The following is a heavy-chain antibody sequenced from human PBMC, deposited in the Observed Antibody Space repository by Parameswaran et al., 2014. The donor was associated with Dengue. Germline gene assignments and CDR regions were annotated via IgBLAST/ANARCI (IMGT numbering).Heavy chain of an antibody. J-gene: IGHJ6*02. Sequence: WIRQPPGKGLEWVAVIWYDGSNKYYADSVKGRFTISRDNSKNTLYLQMNSLRAEDTAVYYCAKAHLIAARPDYYYGMDVWGQGTTVTVSS. CDR3: AKAHLIAARPDYYYGMDV. V-gene: IGHV3-33*06. D-gene: IGHD6-6*01. CDR2: IWYDGSNK.